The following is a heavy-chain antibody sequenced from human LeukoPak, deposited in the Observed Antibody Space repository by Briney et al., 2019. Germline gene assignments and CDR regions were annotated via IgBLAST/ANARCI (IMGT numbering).Heavy chain of an antibody. CDR3: ATNVGGVATINWFDP. D-gene: IGHD5-12*01. CDR2: VDPEDGET. Sequence: GASVKVSCKVSGYTFTNYNLNWGHQAPGKGLGGWGLVDPEDGETIYAEKFQGRVTMTADTSTDTAYMELSSLRSEDTAVYYCATNVGGVATINWFDPWGQGTLVTVSS. V-gene: IGHV1-69-2*01. J-gene: IGHJ5*02. CDR1: GYTFTNYN.